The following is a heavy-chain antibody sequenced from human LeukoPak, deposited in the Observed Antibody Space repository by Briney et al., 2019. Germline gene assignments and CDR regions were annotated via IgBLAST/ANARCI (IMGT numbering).Heavy chain of an antibody. J-gene: IGHJ5*02. CDR1: GGSISSYY. CDR3: ARLGRWLTPRLSWFDP. CDR2: IYHSGST. V-gene: IGHV4-38-2*02. Sequence: PSETLSLTCTVSGGSISSYYWGWIRQPPGKGLEWIGSIYHSGSTYYNPSLKSRVTISVDTSKNQFSLKLSSVTAADTAVYYCARLGRWLTPRLSWFDPWGQGTLVTVSS. D-gene: IGHD5-24*01.